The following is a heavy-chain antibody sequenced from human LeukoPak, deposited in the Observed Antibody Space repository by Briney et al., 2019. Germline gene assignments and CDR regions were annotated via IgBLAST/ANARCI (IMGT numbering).Heavy chain of an antibody. CDR3: ARVSGSYPPRYFDL. D-gene: IGHD1-26*01. Sequence: GSLRLSCAASGFTFSDYYMNWIRQPPGKGLEWIGSIYYSGSTYYNPSLKSRVTISVDTSKNQFSLKLSSVTAADTAVYYCARVSGSYPPRYFDLWGRGTLVTVSS. V-gene: IGHV4-38-2*01. J-gene: IGHJ2*01. CDR1: GFTFSDYY. CDR2: IYYSGST.